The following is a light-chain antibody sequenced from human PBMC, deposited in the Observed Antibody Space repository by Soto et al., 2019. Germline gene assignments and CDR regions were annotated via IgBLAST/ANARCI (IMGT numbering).Light chain of an antibody. CDR2: EVS. J-gene: IGLJ3*02. CDR3: SSYAGSGIYWV. V-gene: IGLV2-14*01. Sequence: QSVLTQPASVSGSPGQSITISCTGTSRDVGSYNYVSWYQHHPGKAPKLIISEVSNRPSGVSDRFSGSKSANTASLTISGLQAEDEAVYFCSSYAGSGIYWVFGEGTKVTVL. CDR1: SRDVGSYNY.